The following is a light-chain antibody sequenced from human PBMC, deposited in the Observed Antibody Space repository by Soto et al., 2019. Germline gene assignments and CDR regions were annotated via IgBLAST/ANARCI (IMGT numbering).Light chain of an antibody. Sequence: QSVLAQPPSASGSPGQSVTISCTGTSSDVGGYNYVSWYQQHPGKAPKLMIYEVSKRPSGVPDRFSGSKSGNTASLTVSGLQAGDEADYYCSSYAGRNNFVFGTGTKV. CDR3: SSYAGRNNFV. V-gene: IGLV2-8*01. CDR1: SSDVGGYNY. J-gene: IGLJ1*01. CDR2: EVS.